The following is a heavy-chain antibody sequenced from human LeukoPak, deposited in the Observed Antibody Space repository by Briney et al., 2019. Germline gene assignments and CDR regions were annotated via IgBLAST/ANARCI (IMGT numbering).Heavy chain of an antibody. D-gene: IGHD2-2*01. V-gene: IGHV1-2*02. CDR1: GYTFTGYY. CDR3: TRDGLSSVWFDP. J-gene: IGHJ5*02. CDR2: INPNSGGT. Sequence: ASVKVSCKASGYTFTGYYMHWLRQAPGQGLEWMGWINPNSGGTNYAQKFQGRVTMTRDTSISTAYMELSRLRSDDTAVYYCTRDGLSSVWFDPWGQGTLVTVSS.